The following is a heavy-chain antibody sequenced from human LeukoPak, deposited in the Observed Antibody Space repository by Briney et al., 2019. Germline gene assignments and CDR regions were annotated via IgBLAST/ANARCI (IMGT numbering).Heavy chain of an antibody. J-gene: IGHJ4*02. D-gene: IGHD2-2*01. V-gene: IGHV3-33*01. Sequence: GRSLRLSCVASGFIFSNYGLHWVRQAPGKGLEWVAVIWYDGSRKYYADSVEGRFTISRDNSKNTLYLQMNSLRVEDTAVYYCARADCSSSSCPSKFDYWGQGTLVTVSS. CDR1: GFIFSNYG. CDR3: ARADCSSSSCPSKFDY. CDR2: IWYDGSRK.